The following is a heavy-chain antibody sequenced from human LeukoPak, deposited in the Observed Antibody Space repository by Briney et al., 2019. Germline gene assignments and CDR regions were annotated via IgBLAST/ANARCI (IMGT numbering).Heavy chain of an antibody. D-gene: IGHD6-6*01. CDR2: IVVGSGNT. J-gene: IGHJ6*02. Sequence: SVKVSCKASGFTFTSSAMQWVRQARGQRLEWIGWIVVGSGNTNYAQKFQERVTITRDMSTSTAYMELSSLRSEDTAVYYCAATLWSYSSSGTHYYYYGMDVWGQGTTVTVSS. CDR1: GFTFTSSA. CDR3: AATLWSYSSSGTHYYYYGMDV. V-gene: IGHV1-58*02.